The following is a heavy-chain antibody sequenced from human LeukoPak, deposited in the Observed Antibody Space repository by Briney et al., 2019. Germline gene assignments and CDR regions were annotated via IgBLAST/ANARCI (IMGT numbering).Heavy chain of an antibody. J-gene: IGHJ4*02. CDR2: IYSGGST. CDR3: ATDLGRVRGVIFDY. V-gene: IGHV3-53*01. Sequence: GGSLRLSCAASGFTVSSNYMSWVRQAPGKWLEWVSVIYSGGSTYYADSVKGRFTISRDNSKNTLYLQMNSLRAEDTAVYYCATDLGRVRGVIFDYWGQGTLVTVSS. D-gene: IGHD3-10*01. CDR1: GFTVSSNY.